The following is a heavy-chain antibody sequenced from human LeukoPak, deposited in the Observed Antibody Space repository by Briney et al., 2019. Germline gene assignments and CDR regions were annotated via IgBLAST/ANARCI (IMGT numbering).Heavy chain of an antibody. CDR2: IYYSGST. CDR3: ASDWQWVFDY. CDR1: GGSIRSYF. J-gene: IGHJ4*02. D-gene: IGHD6-19*01. V-gene: IGHV4-59*01. Sequence: PSETLSLTCSVFGGSIRSYFWSWIRQPPGKGLEWIGNIYYSGSTDYNPSLKSRVTISVDTSKNQFSLKLNSVTAADTAVYYCASDWQWVFDYWGQGTLVTVSS.